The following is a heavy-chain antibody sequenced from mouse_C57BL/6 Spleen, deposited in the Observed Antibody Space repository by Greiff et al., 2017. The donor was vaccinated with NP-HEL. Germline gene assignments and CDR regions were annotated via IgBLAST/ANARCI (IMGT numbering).Heavy chain of an antibody. CDR3: TRSYDYDPWFAY. CDR2: IYPGNSDT. Sequence: VQLQQSGTVLARPGASVKMSCKTSGYTFTSYWMHWVKQRPGQGLEWIGAIYPGNSDTSYNQKFKGKAKLTAVTSASTAYMELSSLTNEDSAVYYCTRSYDYDPWFAYWGQGTLVTVSA. J-gene: IGHJ3*01. V-gene: IGHV1-5*01. CDR1: GYTFTSYW. D-gene: IGHD2-4*01.